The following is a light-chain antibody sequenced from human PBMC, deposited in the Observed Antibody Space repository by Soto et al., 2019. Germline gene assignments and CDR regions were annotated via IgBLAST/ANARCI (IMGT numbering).Light chain of an antibody. J-gene: IGKJ1*01. V-gene: IGKV1-27*01. CDR3: QKYNSDPRT. CDR1: QVVNNF. Sequence: IQMTPSPSSLSASVGDRDAITCRASQVVNNFLAWYQQKKGKVPKILIYAASTLQSGVPSRFSGRGSGTDFTLTISRLQPEDVATYYCQKYNSDPRTFGQGTKVDIK. CDR2: AAS.